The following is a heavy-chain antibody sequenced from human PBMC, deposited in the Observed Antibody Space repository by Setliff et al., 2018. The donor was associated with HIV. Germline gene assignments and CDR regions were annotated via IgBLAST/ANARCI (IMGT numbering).Heavy chain of an antibody. CDR1: GESFRGHF. CDR2: IRHSGST. D-gene: IGHD1-26*01. Sequence: SETLSLTCVVNGESFRGHFWTWIRQIPGKGLQWIGEIRHSGSTKYNPSLKSRLSVSIDTSKNQFSLKLNSVTAADTSVYYCASGRPGATNLDYWGQGTLVTVSS. V-gene: IGHV4-34*09. J-gene: IGHJ4*02. CDR3: ASGRPGATNLDY.